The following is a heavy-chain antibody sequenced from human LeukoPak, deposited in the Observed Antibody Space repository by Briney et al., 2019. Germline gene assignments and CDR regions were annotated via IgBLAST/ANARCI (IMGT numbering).Heavy chain of an antibody. CDR3: ARDRDYYDSSGYPRPYNWFDP. CDR2: IYYSGST. D-gene: IGHD3-22*01. J-gene: IGHJ5*02. Sequence: SETLSLTCTVSGGSISSYYWSWIRQPPGKGLEWIGYIYYSGSTNYNPSLKSRVTISVDTSKNQFSLKLSSVATPDPAVYYCARDRDYYDSSGYPRPYNWFDPWGQGTLVXVSS. V-gene: IGHV4-59*01. CDR1: GGSISSYY.